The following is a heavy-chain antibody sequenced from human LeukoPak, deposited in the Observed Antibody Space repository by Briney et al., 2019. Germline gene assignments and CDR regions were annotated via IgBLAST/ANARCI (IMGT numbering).Heavy chain of an antibody. D-gene: IGHD5-18*01. CDR2: INPNSGGT. V-gene: IGHV1-2*02. CDR1: GYTFTGYY. Sequence: ASVKVSCKASGYTFTGYYMHWVRQAPGQGLEWMGWINPNSGGTNYAQKFQGRVTITADKSTSTAYMELSSLRSEDTAVYYCARGMEDTAMVVWFDPWGQGTLVTVSS. CDR3: ARGMEDTAMVVWFDP. J-gene: IGHJ5*02.